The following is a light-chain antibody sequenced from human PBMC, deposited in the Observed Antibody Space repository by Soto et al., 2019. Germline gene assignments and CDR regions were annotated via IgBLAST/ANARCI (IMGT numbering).Light chain of an antibody. Sequence: QSVLTQPASVSGSPGQSITISCTGTSSDVGSYNLVSWYQQHPGKAPKLMIYEVSHRPSGVSNRFSGSKSGNTASLTISGLQAEDEADYYCSSYTRSSKVVFGGGTKVTVL. CDR2: EVS. J-gene: IGLJ2*01. CDR3: SSYTRSSKVV. V-gene: IGLV2-14*02. CDR1: SSDVGSYNL.